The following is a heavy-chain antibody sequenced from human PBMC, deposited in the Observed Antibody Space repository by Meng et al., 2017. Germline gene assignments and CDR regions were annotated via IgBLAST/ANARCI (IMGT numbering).Heavy chain of an antibody. CDR3: TRGGNRPFDY. Sequence: SETLSLTCTVSGGSISSYYWSWIRQPPGKGLEWIGYIYYSGSTNYNPSLKSRVTISVDTSKNQFSLKLSSVTAADTAVYYCTRGGNRPFDYWGQGTLVTVSS. D-gene: IGHD1-14*01. CDR1: GGSISSYY. V-gene: IGHV4-59*01. J-gene: IGHJ4*02. CDR2: IYYSGST.